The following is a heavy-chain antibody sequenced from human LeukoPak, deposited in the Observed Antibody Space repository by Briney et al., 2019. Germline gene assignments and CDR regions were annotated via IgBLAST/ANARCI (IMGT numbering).Heavy chain of an antibody. J-gene: IGHJ4*02. CDR1: GFTFDSYA. Sequence: GRSLRLSCVASGFTFDSYAMHWVRQAPGKGLEWVAVLAYDGSNECYADSVKGRFTISRDNSKNTLYLQMNTLRAEDTAVYYCARDGSYYLDYWGQGTLVTVSS. CDR2: LAYDGSNE. D-gene: IGHD1-26*01. V-gene: IGHV3-30-3*01. CDR3: ARDGSYYLDY.